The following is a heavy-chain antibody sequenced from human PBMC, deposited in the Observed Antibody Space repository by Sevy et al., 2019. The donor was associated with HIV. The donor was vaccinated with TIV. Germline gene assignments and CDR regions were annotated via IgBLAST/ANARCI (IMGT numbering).Heavy chain of an antibody. V-gene: IGHV1-8*01. CDR3: ARLPYDFWSGYYNPYYYYGMDV. CDR2: MNPNSGNT. CDR1: GYTFTSYD. D-gene: IGHD3-3*01. Sequence: ASVKVSCKASGYTFTSYDINWVRQATGQGLEWMGWMNPNSGNTGYAQKIQGSVTMTRNTSISTAYMELSSLRSEDTAVYYCARLPYDFWSGYYNPYYYYGMDVWGQRTTVTVSS. J-gene: IGHJ6*02.